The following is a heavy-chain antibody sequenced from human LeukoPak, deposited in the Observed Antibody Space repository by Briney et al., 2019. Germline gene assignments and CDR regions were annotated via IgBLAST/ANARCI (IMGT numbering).Heavy chain of an antibody. V-gene: IGHV4-38-2*02. J-gene: IGHJ4*02. CDR2: IYLSDNT. CDR3: ARGSYGYIDH. Sequence: SETLTLTCTVSGYSISSGYYWGWIRQPAGKGLEWIGRIYLSDNTNYNNPSLKSRVTMSPDTSMNRFSLKLSSVTAADTAVYYCARGSYGYIDHWGQGLLVTVSS. D-gene: IGHD3-16*01. CDR1: GYSISSGYY.